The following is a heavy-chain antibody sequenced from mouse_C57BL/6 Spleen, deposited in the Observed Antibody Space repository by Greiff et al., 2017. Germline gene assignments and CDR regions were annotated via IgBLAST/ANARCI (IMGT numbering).Heavy chain of an antibody. CDR1: GYTFTSYW. CDR2: IDPSDSYT. V-gene: IGHV1-50*01. Sequence: VQLQQPGAELVKPGASVKLSCKASGYTFTSYWMQWVKQRPGQGLEWIGEIDPSDSYTNYNQKFKGKATLTVYTSSSTAYMQLSSLTSEDSAVYYCAKATDAMDYWGQGTSVTVSS. J-gene: IGHJ4*01. D-gene: IGHD1-1*01. CDR3: AKATDAMDY.